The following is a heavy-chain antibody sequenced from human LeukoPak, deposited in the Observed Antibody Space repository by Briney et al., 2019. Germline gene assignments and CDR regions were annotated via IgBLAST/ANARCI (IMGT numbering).Heavy chain of an antibody. J-gene: IGHJ1*01. V-gene: IGHV4-59*02. CDR3: ARGSGWYPH. CDR1: GGSVGSNY. Sequence: PSETLSLTCSAFGGSVGSNYWSWVRQPPVKELEWIGYLSYSGDTKYNPSLKSRLSMSVDTSKNQCSLMLTSVTAADPAVYYCARGSGWYPHWGQGNLVTVSP. D-gene: IGHD6-19*01. CDR2: LSYSGDT.